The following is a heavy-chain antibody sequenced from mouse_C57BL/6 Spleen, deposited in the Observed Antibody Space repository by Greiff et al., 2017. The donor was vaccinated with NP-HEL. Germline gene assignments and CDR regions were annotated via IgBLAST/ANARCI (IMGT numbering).Heavy chain of an antibody. Sequence: EVQGVESGGGLVKPGGSLKLSCAASGFTFSSYAMSWVRQTPEKRLEWVATISDGGSYTYYPDNVKGRFTISKDNAKNNLYLQMSHLKSEDTAMYYCERDDYSDYWGQGTTLTVSS. J-gene: IGHJ2*01. CDR2: ISDGGSYT. V-gene: IGHV5-4*01. CDR1: GFTFSSYA. CDR3: ERDDYSDY.